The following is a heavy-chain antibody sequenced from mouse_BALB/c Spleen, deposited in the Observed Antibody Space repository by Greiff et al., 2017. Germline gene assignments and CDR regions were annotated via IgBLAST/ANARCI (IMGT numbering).Heavy chain of an antibody. CDR3: AREGRQNYDYDDYAMDY. Sequence: VQLKESGPGLVKPSQSLSLTCTVTGYSITSDYAWNWLRPFPGTKLEWMGYISYSGSTSYNPSLKSRISITRDTSKNQFFLQLNSVTTEDTATYYCAREGRQNYDYDDYAMDYWGQGTSVTVSA. D-gene: IGHD2-4*01. CDR2: ISYSGST. CDR1: GYSITSDYA. V-gene: IGHV3-2*02. J-gene: IGHJ4*01.